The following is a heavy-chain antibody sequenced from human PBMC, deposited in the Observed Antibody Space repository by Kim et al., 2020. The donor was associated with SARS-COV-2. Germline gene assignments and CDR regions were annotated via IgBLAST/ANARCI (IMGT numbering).Heavy chain of an antibody. D-gene: IGHD3-3*01. J-gene: IGHJ6*02. CDR2: IKQDGSEK. CDR3: ARDSSKSYYDFWCGYYPCGDYYDSMDV. CDR1: GFTFSSYW. Sequence: GGSLRLSCAASGFTFSSYWMSWVRQAPGKGLEWVANIKQDGSEKYYVDSVKGRFTISRDNAKNSLYLQMNRLRAEDTAVYYCARDSSKSYYDFWCGYYPCGDYYDSMDVWGQGARVTVSS. V-gene: IGHV3-7*03.